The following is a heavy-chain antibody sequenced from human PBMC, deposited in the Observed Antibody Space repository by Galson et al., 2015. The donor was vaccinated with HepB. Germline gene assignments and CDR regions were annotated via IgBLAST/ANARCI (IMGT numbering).Heavy chain of an antibody. J-gene: IGHJ4*02. CDR3: ARGFVRATSHY. CDR1: GYTFNSYG. D-gene: IGHD1-26*01. Sequence: QSGAEVKKPGESLRISCKASGYTFNSYGISWVRQAPGQGLEWMGWISAYNGNTNYAQKFQGRVTMTRNTSISTAYMELSSLRSEDTAVYYCARGFVRATSHYWGQGTLVTVSS. V-gene: IGHV1-18*04. CDR2: ISAYNGNT.